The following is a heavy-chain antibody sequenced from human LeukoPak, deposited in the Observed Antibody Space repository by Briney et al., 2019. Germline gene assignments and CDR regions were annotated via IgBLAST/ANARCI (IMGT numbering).Heavy chain of an antibody. Sequence: ASVNVSVKTSGYTFTGYYMHWVRHAPGQGVECMGWINPNRGDTNYAQKFQGRVTMTRHTSISTAYMELSSLRSDDTAVYYCAREVAVVADRFDSWGQGTLVTVSS. CDR1: GYTFTGYY. CDR2: INPNRGDT. J-gene: IGHJ4*02. CDR3: AREVAVVADRFDS. D-gene: IGHD2-15*01. V-gene: IGHV1-2*02.